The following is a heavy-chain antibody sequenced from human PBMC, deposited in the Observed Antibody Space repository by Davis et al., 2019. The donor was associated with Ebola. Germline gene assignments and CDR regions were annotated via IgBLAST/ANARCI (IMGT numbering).Heavy chain of an antibody. J-gene: IGHJ3*02. CDR1: AYIFTNYY. CDR2: VSPTGGTT. V-gene: IGHV1-46*03. CDR3: TTPGGQDSGYDVFDI. Sequence: AASVKVSCKASAYIFTNYYIHWVRQAPGQGLEWMGGVSPTGGTTIYAQKFQGRVTMTRDTSTTTVYMDLSSLRSEDTALYYCTTPGGQDSGYDVFDIWGQGTMVTVSS. D-gene: IGHD5-12*01.